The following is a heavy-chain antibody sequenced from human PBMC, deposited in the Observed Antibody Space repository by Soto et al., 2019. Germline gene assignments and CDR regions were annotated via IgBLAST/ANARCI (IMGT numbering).Heavy chain of an antibody. J-gene: IGHJ5*02. CDR1: GFTFSSYW. Sequence: EVQLVESGGGLVQPGGSLRLSCAASGFTFSSYWMSWVRQAPGKGLEWVANIKQDGSEKYYVDSVKGRFTISRDNAKNSLYLQMNSLRADDTAVYYCARADGITIFGVVHNRAYNCFDPWGQGTLVTVSS. D-gene: IGHD3-3*01. CDR3: ARADGITIFGVVHNRAYNCFDP. V-gene: IGHV3-7*03. CDR2: IKQDGSEK.